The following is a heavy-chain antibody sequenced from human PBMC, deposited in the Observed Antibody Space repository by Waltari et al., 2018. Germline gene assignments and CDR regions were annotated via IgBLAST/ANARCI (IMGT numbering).Heavy chain of an antibody. J-gene: IGHJ4*02. CDR3: AREDDSSGYYLGDFDY. V-gene: IGHV1-3*01. Sequence: QVQLVQSGAEVKKPGASVKVYCKASGYTFTSYAMHWVRQDTGHRLEWMGWINAGNGNTKYSQKFQGRVTMTRDTAGSTAYMELSSLRSEDTAVYYCAREDDSSGYYLGDFDYWGQGTLVTVSS. CDR1: GYTFTSYA. CDR2: INAGNGNT. D-gene: IGHD3-22*01.